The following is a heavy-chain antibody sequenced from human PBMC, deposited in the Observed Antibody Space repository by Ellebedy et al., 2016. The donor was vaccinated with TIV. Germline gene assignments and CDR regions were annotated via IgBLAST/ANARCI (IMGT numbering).Heavy chain of an antibody. J-gene: IGHJ6*02. D-gene: IGHD3-16*01. V-gene: IGHV3-15*01. CDR2: IKSNTDGGTT. Sequence: PGGSLRLSCEASGLSFSKAWMSWVRQAPGKGLEWVGHIKSNTDGGTTVYAAPVKGRFTISRDESQNTLHLQINSLKTEDTAVYYCTTDGRMGRYGMDDWGQGTTVTVSS. CDR1: GLSFSKAW. CDR3: TTDGRMGRYGMDD.